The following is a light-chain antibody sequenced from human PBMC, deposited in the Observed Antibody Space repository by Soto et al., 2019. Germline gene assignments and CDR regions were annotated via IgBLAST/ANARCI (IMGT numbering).Light chain of an antibody. V-gene: IGKV3-20*01. CDR3: QQYGSLPWM. Sequence: EIVLTQSPCTLSLSPGEKATLSCRASQSVSSNYLAWYQQKPGQAPRPLIYGASSRAIGIPDRFSGSGSGTDFTLTISRLEPEDFAVYYCQQYGSLPWMFGQGTKV. CDR1: QSVSSNY. J-gene: IGKJ1*01. CDR2: GAS.